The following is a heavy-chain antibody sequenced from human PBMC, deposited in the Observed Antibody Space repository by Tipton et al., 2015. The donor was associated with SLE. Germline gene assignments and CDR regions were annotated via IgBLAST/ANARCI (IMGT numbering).Heavy chain of an antibody. Sequence: TLSLTCTVSGGSISSGSYYWSWIRQPAGKGLEWIGRIYTSGSTNYNPSLKSRVTISVDTSKNQFSLKLSSVTAADTAVYYCARPIAAAGPDDAFDIWGQGTMVTVSS. J-gene: IGHJ3*02. CDR2: IYTSGST. D-gene: IGHD6-13*01. CDR1: GGSISSGSYY. V-gene: IGHV4-61*02. CDR3: ARPIAAAGPDDAFDI.